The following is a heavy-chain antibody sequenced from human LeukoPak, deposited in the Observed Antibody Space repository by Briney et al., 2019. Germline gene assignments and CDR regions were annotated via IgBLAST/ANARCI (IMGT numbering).Heavy chain of an antibody. CDR1: GFTFSSYA. V-gene: IGHV3-30-3*01. Sequence: PGGSLRLSCAASGFTFSSYAIHWVRQAPGKGLEWVAVISYDGSYKYYADSVKGRFTISRDNSKNTLYLQMNSLRAEDTAVYYCASLPRPNWNARSFDYWGQGTLVTVSS. CDR2: ISYDGSYK. CDR3: ASLPRPNWNARSFDY. J-gene: IGHJ4*02. D-gene: IGHD1-1*01.